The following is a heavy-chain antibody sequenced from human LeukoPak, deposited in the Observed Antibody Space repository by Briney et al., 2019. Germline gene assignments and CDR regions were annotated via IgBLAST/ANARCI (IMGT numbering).Heavy chain of an antibody. D-gene: IGHD3-10*02. CDR3: AELGITMIGGV. V-gene: IGHV3-48*03. CDR1: GFTFSSYE. Sequence: GGSLRLSCAASGFTFSSYEMDWVRQAPGKGLEWVSYISSSCSTIYYADSVKGRFTISRDNAKNSLYLQMNSLRAEDTAVYYCAELGITMIGGVWGKGTTVTISS. J-gene: IGHJ6*04. CDR2: ISSSCSTI.